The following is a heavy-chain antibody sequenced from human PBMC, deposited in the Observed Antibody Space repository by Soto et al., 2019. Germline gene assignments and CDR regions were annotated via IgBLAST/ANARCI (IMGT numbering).Heavy chain of an antibody. CDR1: GFTFSSYS. CDR2: ISSSSSTI. Sequence: GGSLRLSCAASGFTFSSYSMNWVRQAPGKGLEWVSYISSSSSTIYYAESVKGRFTISRDNAKNSLYLQMNSLRDEDTAVYYCARDDRPGIAAAEWFEDREYYFDYWGQGTLVTVSS. J-gene: IGHJ4*02. V-gene: IGHV3-48*02. CDR3: ARDDRPGIAAAEWFEDREYYFDY. D-gene: IGHD6-13*01.